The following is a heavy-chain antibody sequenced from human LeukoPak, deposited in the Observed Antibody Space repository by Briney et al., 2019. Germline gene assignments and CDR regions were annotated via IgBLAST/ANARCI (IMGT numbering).Heavy chain of an antibody. Sequence: ASVKVSCKASGYTFTSYGINWVRQAPGQGLEWMGWISAYNGNTKYAQKLQGRVTMTTDTSTSTAYMELRSLRSDDTAVYYSAVDRIIAATGTERDYWGQGTLVTVSS. V-gene: IGHV1-18*01. CDR2: ISAYNGNT. J-gene: IGHJ4*02. D-gene: IGHD6-13*01. CDR3: AVDRIIAATGTERDY. CDR1: GYTFTSYG.